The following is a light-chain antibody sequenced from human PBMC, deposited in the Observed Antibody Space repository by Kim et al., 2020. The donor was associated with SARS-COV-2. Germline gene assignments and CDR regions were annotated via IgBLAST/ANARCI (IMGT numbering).Light chain of an antibody. CDR1: QSVLYNVNNEND. CDR3: QQYHSGPRT. J-gene: IGKJ1*01. Sequence: ATINCKSSQSVLYNVNNENDLAWFQQKPGQPPKMHIYWASIRESGVPERFSGSGSGTDFTLTISSLQAEDVAVYYCQQYHSGPRTFGQGTKVDI. CDR2: WAS. V-gene: IGKV4-1*01.